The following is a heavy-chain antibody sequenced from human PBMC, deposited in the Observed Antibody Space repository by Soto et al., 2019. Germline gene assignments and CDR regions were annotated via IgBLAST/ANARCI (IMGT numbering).Heavy chain of an antibody. V-gene: IGHV1-45*02. D-gene: IGHD1-26*01. J-gene: IGHJ4*02. CDR1: GNTFTYRY. CDR3: ASGGAGSGPFTWELPDH. Sequence: QMQLVQSGAEVKKTGSSVTVSCKALGNTFTYRYLHWVRQAPGQALEWMGWITPFSGDVHYAQKFQERVTITRDRSINTAYMRMSGLRFEDTAMYFCASGGAGSGPFTWELPDHWGQGTLVTVSS. CDR2: ITPFSGDV.